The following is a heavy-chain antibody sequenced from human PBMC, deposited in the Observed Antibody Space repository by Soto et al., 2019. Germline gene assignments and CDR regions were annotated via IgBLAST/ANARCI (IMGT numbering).Heavy chain of an antibody. CDR1: GFSFSSYA. V-gene: IGHV3-30-3*01. CDR3: ARDPEYSSSRGYFDY. D-gene: IGHD6-6*01. CDR2: ISYDGSNK. J-gene: IGHJ4*02. Sequence: GGSLRLSRAASGFSFSSYAMHWVRQAPGKGLEWVAVISYDGSNKYYADSVKGRFTISRDNSKNTLYLQMNSLRAEDTAVYYCARDPEYSSSRGYFDYWGQGTLVTVSA.